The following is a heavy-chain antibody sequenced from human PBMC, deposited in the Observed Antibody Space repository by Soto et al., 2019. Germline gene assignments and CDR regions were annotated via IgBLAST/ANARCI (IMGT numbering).Heavy chain of an antibody. J-gene: IGHJ4*02. CDR1: GFSLSTGGVG. Sequence: QITLKESGPTLVKPTQTLTLTCTFSGFSLSTGGVGVGWIRQPPGKALEWLALIYWDADKRYSPSLKNRLSITVDTSQNQVVLTITNMDPVDTATYYCAHGIAATGTSFDYWGQGTLVTVSS. V-gene: IGHV2-5*02. CDR3: AHGIAATGTSFDY. CDR2: IYWDADK. D-gene: IGHD6-13*01.